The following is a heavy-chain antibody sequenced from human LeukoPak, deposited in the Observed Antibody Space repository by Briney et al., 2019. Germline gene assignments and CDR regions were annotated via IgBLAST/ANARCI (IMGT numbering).Heavy chain of an antibody. CDR1: GFTFSSYA. Sequence: GGSLRLSCAASGFTFSSYAMHWVRQAPGKGLEWVAVISYDGSNKYYADSVKGRFTISRDNSKNTLYLQMNSLRAEDTAVYYCASAYDSSGYSLTSHFDYWGQGALVTVSS. CDR2: ISYDGSNK. V-gene: IGHV3-30-3*01. CDR3: ASAYDSSGYSLTSHFDY. D-gene: IGHD3-22*01. J-gene: IGHJ4*02.